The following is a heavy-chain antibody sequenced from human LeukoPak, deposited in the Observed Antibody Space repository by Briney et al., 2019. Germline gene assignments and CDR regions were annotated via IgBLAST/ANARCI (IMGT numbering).Heavy chain of an antibody. J-gene: IGHJ5*02. CDR1: GGSITSVDYY. CDR3: ARGRYCSSTSCYIGSRNWFDP. Sequence: SETLSLTCTVSGGSITSVDYYWSWIRQPPGKGLEWIGEINHSGSTNYNPSLKSRVTISVDTSKNQFSLKLSSVTAADTAVYYCARGRYCSSTSCYIGSRNWFDPWGQGTLVTVSS. V-gene: IGHV4-34*01. D-gene: IGHD2-2*02. CDR2: INHSGST.